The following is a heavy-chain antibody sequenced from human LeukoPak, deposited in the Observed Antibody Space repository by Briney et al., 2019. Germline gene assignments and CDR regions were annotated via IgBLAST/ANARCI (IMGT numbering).Heavy chain of an antibody. D-gene: IGHD2-21*02. Sequence: GGSLRLSCAASGFTFSNYAMHWVRQAPGKGLEYVSAISSNGGSTYYANSVKGRFTISRDNSKNTLYLQMASLRAEDMAVYYCARDLRLKELAYCGGDCLDYWGQGTLVTVSS. CDR2: ISSNGGST. V-gene: IGHV3-64*01. J-gene: IGHJ4*02. CDR1: GFTFSNYA. CDR3: ARDLRLKELAYCGGDCLDY.